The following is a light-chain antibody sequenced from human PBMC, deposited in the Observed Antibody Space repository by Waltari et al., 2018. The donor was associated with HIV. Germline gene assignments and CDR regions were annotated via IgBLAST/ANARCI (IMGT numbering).Light chain of an antibody. CDR1: NRDVGISNY. CDR2: EVS. J-gene: IGLJ1*01. CDR3: CSYTIGRTLV. V-gene: IGLV2-14*01. Sequence: QSALTQPASVSGSPGQSLTISCTGTNRDVGISNYFSWYQQHSGKATKVMIYEVSHRPSGVSHRFSGSKSGNTASLTISGLQAEDEADYYCCSYTIGRTLVFGTGTKVAV.